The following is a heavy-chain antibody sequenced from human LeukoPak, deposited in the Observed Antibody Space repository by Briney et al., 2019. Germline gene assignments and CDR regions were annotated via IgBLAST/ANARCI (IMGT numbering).Heavy chain of an antibody. D-gene: IGHD1-26*01. Sequence: SETPSLTCAVYGGSFSGYHWSWIRQPPGKGLEWIGEINHSGSTNYNPSLKSRVTISVDTSKNQFSLKLSSVTAADTAAYYCARVRELGNWGQGTLVTVSS. CDR2: INHSGST. CDR1: GGSFSGYH. J-gene: IGHJ4*02. CDR3: ARVRELGN. V-gene: IGHV4-34*01.